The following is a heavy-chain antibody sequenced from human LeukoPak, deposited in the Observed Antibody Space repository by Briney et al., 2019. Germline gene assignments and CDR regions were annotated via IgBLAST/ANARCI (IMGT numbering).Heavy chain of an antibody. D-gene: IGHD5-12*01. CDR1: GFTFSSHW. J-gene: IGHJ4*02. V-gene: IGHV3-74*01. Sequence: GGSLRLSCAAPGFTFSSHWMHWVRQAPGKGLVWVSRINSDGSSTSYADSVKGRFTISRDNAKNTLYLQMNSLRAEDTAVYYGARSGYSGYLGFDYWGQGTLVTVSS. CDR2: INSDGSST. CDR3: ARSGYSGYLGFDY.